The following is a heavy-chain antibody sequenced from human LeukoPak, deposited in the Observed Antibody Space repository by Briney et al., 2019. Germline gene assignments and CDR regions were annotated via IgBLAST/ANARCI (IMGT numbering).Heavy chain of an antibody. CDR3: ARGELQLWLQDYYYGMDV. J-gene: IGHJ6*02. CDR1: GYTFTGYY. Sequence: ASVKVSCKASGYTFTGYYMHWVRQAPGQGLEWMGWINTNTGNPTYAQGFTGRFVFSLDTSVSTAYLQISSLKAEDTAVYYCARGELQLWLQDYYYGMDVWGQGTTVTVSS. CDR2: INTNTGNP. D-gene: IGHD5-18*01. V-gene: IGHV7-4-1*02.